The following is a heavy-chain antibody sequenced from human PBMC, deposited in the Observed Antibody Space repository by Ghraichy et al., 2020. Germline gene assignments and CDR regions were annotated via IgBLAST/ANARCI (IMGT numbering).Heavy chain of an antibody. CDR1: GFTFTTYW. D-gene: IGHD4-11*01. V-gene: IGHV3-74*01. CDR2: ISGDGSST. J-gene: IGHJ4*02. CDR3: ARGGLHSSFDY. Sequence: GGSLRLSCAASGFTFTTYWMHWVRQAPGKGLVWVSRISGDGSSTAYADSVKGRCTISRDNAKNTLYLQMTSLRADDTAVYYCARGGLHSSFDYWGQGALVTVSS.